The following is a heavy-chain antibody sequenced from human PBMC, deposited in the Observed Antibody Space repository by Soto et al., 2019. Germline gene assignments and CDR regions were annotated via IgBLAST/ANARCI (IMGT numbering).Heavy chain of an antibody. CDR1: GGSISNYY. D-gene: IGHD3-10*01. CDR2: VHDSWGS. V-gene: IGHV4-59*08. J-gene: IGHJ6*02. Sequence: SETLSLTCTVSGGSISNYYWSWFRQTPGKGLEWIGYVHDSWGSNYNPSLKSRVAISLDTSKSQFSLKLTSVTATDTAVYYWARQGFGALHGLVDVLGQGTTVTGSS. CDR3: ARQGFGALHGLVDV.